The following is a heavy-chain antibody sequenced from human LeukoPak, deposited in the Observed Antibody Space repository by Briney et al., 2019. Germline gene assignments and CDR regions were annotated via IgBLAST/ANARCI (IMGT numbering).Heavy chain of an antibody. CDR3: AKRGVVIRGILVIGYHQEAYHYDF. J-gene: IGHJ4*02. Sequence: GGSLRLSCVVSGISLSNYGMTWVRQAPGKGLEWVSYISERGGITTYADSVKGRFTISRDTSLNTLYLQMNNLRAEDTAVYFCAKRGVVIRGILVIGYHQEAYHYDFWGQGVLVTVSS. CDR1: GISLSNYG. V-gene: IGHV3-23*01. D-gene: IGHD3-10*01. CDR2: ISERGGIT.